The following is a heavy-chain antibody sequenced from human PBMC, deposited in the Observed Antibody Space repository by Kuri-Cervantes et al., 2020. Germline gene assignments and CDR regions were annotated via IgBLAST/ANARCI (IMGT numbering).Heavy chain of an antibody. CDR3: ARGRRGFGAAREFDY. Sequence: SETLSLTCAVYGGSFSDYYWNWVRQPPGKGLEWIGELSHSGSIKYNPSLRSRITMSEDTSKTQLSLRLTSLTAADTAVYYCARGRRGFGAAREFDYWGQGTLVTVSS. D-gene: IGHD3-10*01. J-gene: IGHJ4*02. V-gene: IGHV4-34*01. CDR2: LSHSGSI. CDR1: GGSFSDYY.